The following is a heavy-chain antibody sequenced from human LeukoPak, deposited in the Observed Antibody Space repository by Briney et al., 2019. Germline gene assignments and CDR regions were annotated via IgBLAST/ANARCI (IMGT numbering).Heavy chain of an antibody. CDR3: ARDLQVGATRDAFDI. J-gene: IGHJ3*02. D-gene: IGHD1-26*01. V-gene: IGHV1-2*02. CDR2: INPNSGGT. Sequence: INPNSGGTNYAQKFQGRVTMTRDTSISTAYMELSRLRSDDTAVYYCARDLQVGATRDAFDIWGQGTMVTVSS.